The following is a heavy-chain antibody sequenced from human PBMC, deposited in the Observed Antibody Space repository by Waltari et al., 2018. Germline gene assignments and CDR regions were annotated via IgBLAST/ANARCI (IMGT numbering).Heavy chain of an antibody. CDR3: ARDRGRGLYLES. J-gene: IGHJ4*02. CDR1: GDSMGNRDF. CDR2: VHSSGRT. V-gene: IGHV4-4*02. Sequence: QLQLQESGPGLVKPSGPLSLTCAVFGDSMGNRDFWSWVRQPPGKGLEWIGQVHSSGRTNYNPSFASRVTVSVDTSTRQFSLKVTSATAADTAVYYCARDRGRGLYLESCGQGILVTVSP. D-gene: IGHD2-15*01.